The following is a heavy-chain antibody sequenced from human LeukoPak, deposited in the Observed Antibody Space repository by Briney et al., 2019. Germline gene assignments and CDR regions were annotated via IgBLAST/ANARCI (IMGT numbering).Heavy chain of an antibody. Sequence: GESLTLSCTVSGFTFSSYGMNWVRHAPGEGLKWGSYIYRCRSHIKHADSVKGRFTISRDNAKTSLFLQMISLRDEDTAMYYCARGGGAGPDFLGQGAMASV. J-gene: IGHJ4*02. CDR1: GFTFSSYG. CDR2: IYRCRSHI. D-gene: IGHD4/OR15-4a*01. CDR3: ARGGGAGPDF. V-gene: IGHV3-48*02.